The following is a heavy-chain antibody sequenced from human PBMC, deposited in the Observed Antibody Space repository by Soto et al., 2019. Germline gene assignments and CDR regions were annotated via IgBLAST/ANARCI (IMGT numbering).Heavy chain of an antibody. CDR2: ISAYNGNT. CDR3: ARGPWVADAFDI. CDR1: GYTFPSYG. Sequence: ASVKVYCKASGYTFPSYGISWVRQAPGQGLEWMGWISAYNGNTNYAQKLQGRVTMTTDTSTSTAYMELRSLRSDDTAVYYCARGPWVADAFDIWGQGTMVTLSS. D-gene: IGHD7-27*01. J-gene: IGHJ3*02. V-gene: IGHV1-18*01.